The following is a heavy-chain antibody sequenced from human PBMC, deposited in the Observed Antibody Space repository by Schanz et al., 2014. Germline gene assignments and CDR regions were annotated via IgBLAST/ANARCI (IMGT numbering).Heavy chain of an antibody. V-gene: IGHV3-23*04. CDR2: ISGGGGSA. CDR1: GFTFNNYD. CDR3: AKVWGSDYFYPFDY. D-gene: IGHD3-22*01. Sequence: EVQLVESGGGLVQPGGSLSLSCAASGFTFNNYDMNWVRLVPGKGLECVSGISGGGGSAYYADSVKGRFTISRDNSKNTLYLQMSSLRAEDTAVYYCAKVWGSDYFYPFDYWGQGTLVIVSS. J-gene: IGHJ4*02.